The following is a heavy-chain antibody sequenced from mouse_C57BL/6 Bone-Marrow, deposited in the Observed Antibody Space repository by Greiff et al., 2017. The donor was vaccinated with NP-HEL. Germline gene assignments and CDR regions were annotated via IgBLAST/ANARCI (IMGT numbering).Heavy chain of an antibody. Sequence: VQLQQPGAELVMPGASVKLSCKASGYTFTSYWMHWVKQRPGQGLEWIGEIDPSDSYTNYNQKFKGKSTLTVDKSSSTAYMQLSSLTSEDSAVYYCAREGYSNYHYYAMDYWGQGTSVTVSS. CDR1: GYTFTSYW. D-gene: IGHD2-5*01. CDR2: IDPSDSYT. CDR3: AREGYSNYHYYAMDY. J-gene: IGHJ4*01. V-gene: IGHV1-69*01.